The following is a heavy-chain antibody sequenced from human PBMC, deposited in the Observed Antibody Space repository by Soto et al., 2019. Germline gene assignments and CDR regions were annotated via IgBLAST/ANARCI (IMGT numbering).Heavy chain of an antibody. CDR1: AVSISNDGYF. Sequence: HVQLQVSGPGLVEPSQSLSLTCTVSAVSISNDGYFWTWIRQRPGKGPEWIGYISNSGSSFSIPAHRSRLAFSIDTSKNQFSLKLTSMTAADTAIYYWASRVPLRSSLGVFAYWGHGTLVTVSS. D-gene: IGHD3-10*01. CDR3: ASRVPLRSSLGVFAY. CDR2: ISNSGSS. V-gene: IGHV4-31*03. J-gene: IGHJ4*01.